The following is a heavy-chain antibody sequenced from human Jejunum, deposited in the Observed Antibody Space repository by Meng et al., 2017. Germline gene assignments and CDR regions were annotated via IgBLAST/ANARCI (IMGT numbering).Heavy chain of an antibody. Sequence: GESLKISCVASGFTLNTYAMSWVRQAPGKGLEWVSFSSGTGATASYADSVKGRFTISRDNPRNTLNLQMNSLRVEDTAVYYCARDGYNHVAFDCWGQGTVVTVSS. D-gene: IGHD1-14*01. V-gene: IGHV3-23*01. CDR1: GFTLNTYA. J-gene: IGHJ4*02. CDR3: ARDGYNHVAFDC. CDR2: SSGTGATA.